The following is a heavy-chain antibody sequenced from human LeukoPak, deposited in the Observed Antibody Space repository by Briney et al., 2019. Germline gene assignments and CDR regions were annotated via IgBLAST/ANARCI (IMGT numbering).Heavy chain of an antibody. D-gene: IGHD3-22*01. CDR3: AREALRRPDYYDSSGYYFDY. CDR1: GGSISSSSYY. Sequence: SETLSLTCTVSGGSISSSSYYWGWIRQPPGKGLEWIGSIYYSGSTCYNPSLKSRVTISVDTSKNQFSLKLSSVTAADTAVYYCAREALRRPDYYDSSGYYFDYWGQGTLVTVSS. CDR2: IYYSGST. V-gene: IGHV4-39*07. J-gene: IGHJ4*02.